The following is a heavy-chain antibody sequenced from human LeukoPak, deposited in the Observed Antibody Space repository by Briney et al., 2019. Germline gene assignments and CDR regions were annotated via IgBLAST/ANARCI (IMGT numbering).Heavy chain of an antibody. V-gene: IGHV3-23*01. J-gene: IGHJ4*02. Sequence: GGTLRLSCAASGFTFRNYAMTWVRQAPGKGLEWVSAMSGSGAGTYYADSVKGRFTISRDNSEKTLYLQMNSLRAEDTAVYYCAKTFYYDSSGYWDDWGQGTLVTVSS. D-gene: IGHD3-22*01. CDR3: AKTFYYDSSGYWDD. CDR2: MSGSGAGT. CDR1: GFTFRNYA.